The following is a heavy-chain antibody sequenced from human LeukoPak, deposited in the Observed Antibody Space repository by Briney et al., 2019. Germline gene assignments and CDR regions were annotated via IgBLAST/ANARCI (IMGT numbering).Heavy chain of an antibody. D-gene: IGHD6-19*01. CDR1: GFTFDDYA. Sequence: GGSLRLSCAASGFTFDDYAMHWVRQAPGKGLEWVSLISWDGGSTYYADSVKGRFTISRDNSKNSLYLQMNSLRAEDTALYYCANSRVAGIFDYWGQGTLVTVSS. J-gene: IGHJ4*02. CDR2: ISWDGGST. CDR3: ANSRVAGIFDY. V-gene: IGHV3-43D*03.